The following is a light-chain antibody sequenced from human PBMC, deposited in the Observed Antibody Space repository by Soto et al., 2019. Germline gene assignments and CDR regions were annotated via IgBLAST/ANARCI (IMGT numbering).Light chain of an antibody. J-gene: IGKJ4*01. CDR1: QGISSW. CDR2: AAS. V-gene: IGKV1-12*01. CDR3: PQANSFPLT. Sequence: DSQMTQSPSSVSASVGDIVTITCPAIQGISSWLAWYQQKPGKAPKLLIYAASSLHSGVPSRFSGSGSGTHFSLTISSLQPEDFATYYCPQANSFPLTFGGGTKVEIK.